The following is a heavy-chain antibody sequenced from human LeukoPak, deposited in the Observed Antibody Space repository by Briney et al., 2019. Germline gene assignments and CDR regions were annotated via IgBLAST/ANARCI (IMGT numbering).Heavy chain of an antibody. V-gene: IGHV4-59*01. CDR2: IYYSGST. CDR1: GGSISSYY. J-gene: IGHJ4*02. Sequence: SETLSLTCTVSGGSISSYYWSWIRQPPGKGLEWIGYIYYSGSTNYNPSLKSRVTISVDTSKNQFSLKLSSVTAADTAVYYCARGLPSSGWTDWGQGTLVTVPS. CDR3: ARGLPSSGWTD. D-gene: IGHD6-19*01.